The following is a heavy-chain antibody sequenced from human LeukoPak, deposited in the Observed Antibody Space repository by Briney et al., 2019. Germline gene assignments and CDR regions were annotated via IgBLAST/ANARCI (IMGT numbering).Heavy chain of an antibody. J-gene: IGHJ3*02. D-gene: IGHD7-27*01. CDR2: ISGLSNYI. CDR3: AKTGDPYLHDAFDM. Sequence: PGGSLRLSCAASGFTFSSYSVSWVRQAPGKGLEWVSSISGLSNYIYYADLVKGRFTISRDNAKNSLYLQMSSLRAEDTAVYYCAKTGDPYLHDAFDMWGQGTMVTVSS. CDR1: GFTFSSYS. V-gene: IGHV3-21*01.